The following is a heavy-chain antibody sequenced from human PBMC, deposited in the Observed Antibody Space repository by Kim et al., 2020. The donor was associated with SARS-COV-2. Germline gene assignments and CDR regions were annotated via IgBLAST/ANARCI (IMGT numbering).Heavy chain of an antibody. V-gene: IGHV4-39*01. CDR3: ARHIVGSSWFDP. D-gene: IGHD3-22*01. J-gene: IGHJ5*02. CDR2: IYYSGST. Sequence: SETLSLTCTVSGGSISSSSYYWGWIRQPPGKGLEWIGSIYYSGSTYYNPSLKSRVTISVDTSKNQFSLKLSSVTAADTAVYYCARHIVGSSWFDPWGQGT. CDR1: GGSISSSSYY.